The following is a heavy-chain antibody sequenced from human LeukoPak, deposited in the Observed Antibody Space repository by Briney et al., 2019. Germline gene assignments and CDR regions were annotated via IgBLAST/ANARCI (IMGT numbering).Heavy chain of an antibody. D-gene: IGHD5-18*01. J-gene: IGHJ3*02. V-gene: IGHV3-30*02. CDR1: GFSFSSYG. CDR2: IRYDGSNK. Sequence: GGSLRLTCGASGFSFSSYGMHWVRQAPGKGLEWVAFIRYDGSNKYYADSVKGRFTISKDNSKNTLYLQMNSLRAEDTAVYYCAKDSYSYGYCDIWGQGTMVTVSS. CDR3: AKDSYSYGYCDI.